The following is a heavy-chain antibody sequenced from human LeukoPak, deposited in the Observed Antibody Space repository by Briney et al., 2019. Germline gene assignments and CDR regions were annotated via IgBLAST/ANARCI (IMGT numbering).Heavy chain of an antibody. CDR2: IYYSGST. CDR1: GGSISSDDYC. Sequence: SETLSLTCTVSGGSISSDDYCWSWIRQPPGKGLEWIGYIYYSGSTYYNPSLKSRVTISVDTSKNQFSLKLSSVAAADTAVYYCVRDHDFWSGYYPDESLHQNWFDPWGQGTLVTVSS. J-gene: IGHJ5*02. CDR3: VRDHDFWSGYYPDESLHQNWFDP. D-gene: IGHD3-3*01. V-gene: IGHV4-30-4*08.